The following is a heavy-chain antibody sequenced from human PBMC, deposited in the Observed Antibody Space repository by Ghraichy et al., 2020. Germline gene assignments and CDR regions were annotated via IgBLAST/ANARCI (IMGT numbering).Heavy chain of an antibody. J-gene: IGHJ4*02. Sequence: GGSLRLSCAASGFTFSSYAMSWVRQAPGKGLEWVSAISGSGGSTYYADSVKGRFTISRDNAKNTLYLQMNSLRAEDTAVYYCAKVGGWRSLGPPDYLGQGTLVTDSS. CDR1: GFTFSSYA. CDR3: AKVGGWRSLGPPDY. D-gene: IGHD3-16*01. V-gene: IGHV3-23*01. CDR2: ISGSGGST.